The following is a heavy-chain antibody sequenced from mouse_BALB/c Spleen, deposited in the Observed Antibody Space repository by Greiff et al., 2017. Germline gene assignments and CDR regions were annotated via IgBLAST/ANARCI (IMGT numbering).Heavy chain of an antibody. J-gene: IGHJ2*01. Sequence: VKLMESGAELVRPGSSVKISCKASGYAFSSYWMNWVKQRPGQGLEWIGQIYPGDGDTNYNGKFKGKATLTADKSSSTAYMQLSSLTSEDSAVYFCAKGWVDYWGQGTTLTVSS. CDR1: GYAFSSYW. V-gene: IGHV1-80*01. D-gene: IGHD1-1*02. CDR2: IYPGDGDT. CDR3: AKGWVDY.